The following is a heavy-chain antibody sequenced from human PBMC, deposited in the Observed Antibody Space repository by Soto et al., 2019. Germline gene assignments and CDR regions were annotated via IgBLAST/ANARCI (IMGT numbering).Heavy chain of an antibody. D-gene: IGHD6-6*01. CDR2: IDPSDSYT. CDR3: ARDPNRDGHLMTLYSSSRVSLGY. Sequence: GESLKISCKGSGYSFTSYWISWVRQMPGKGLEWMGRIDPSDSYTNYSPSFQGHVTISSDKSLSTAYLQCSSLKASVPAMCYCARDPNRDGHLMTLYSSSRVSLGYWGHGTTVTVYS. CDR1: GYSFTSYW. J-gene: IGHJ4*01. V-gene: IGHV5-10-1*01.